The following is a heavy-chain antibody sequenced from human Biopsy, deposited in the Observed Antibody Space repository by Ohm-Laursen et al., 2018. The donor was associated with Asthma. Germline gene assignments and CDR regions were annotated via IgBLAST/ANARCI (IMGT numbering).Heavy chain of an antibody. V-gene: IGHV4-39*01. D-gene: IGHD6-13*01. CDR1: SGSGGYMRSGNYY. Sequence: GTLSLTCSLSSGSGGYMRSGNYYWGWIRQPPGKWLGWIGSIYYSGTTYYNPSLESRVTVSADTTKNQFSLKLTSVTAADTAVYYCVRGSSSWHHGPFHYYYGLDVWGQGTTATVSS. CDR3: VRGSSSWHHGPFHYYYGLDV. CDR2: IYYSGTT. J-gene: IGHJ6*02.